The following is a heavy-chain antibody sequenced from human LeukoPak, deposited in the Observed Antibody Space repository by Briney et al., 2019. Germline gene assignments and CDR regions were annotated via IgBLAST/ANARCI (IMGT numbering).Heavy chain of an antibody. CDR2: INPSGGST. CDR3: ARDGAEIVQTYYYDSSGCYN. J-gene: IGHJ4*02. D-gene: IGHD3-22*01. CDR1: GYTFTSYG. Sequence: ASVKVSCKASGYTFTSYGISWVRQAPGQGLEWMGIINPSGGSTSYAQKFQGRVTMTRDTSTSTVYMELSSLRSEDTAVYYCARDGAEIVQTYYYDSSGCYNWGQGTLVTVSS. V-gene: IGHV1-46*01.